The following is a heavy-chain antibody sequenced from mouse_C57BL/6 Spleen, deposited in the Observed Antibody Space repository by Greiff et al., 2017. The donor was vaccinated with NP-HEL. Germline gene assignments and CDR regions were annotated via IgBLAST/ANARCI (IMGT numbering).Heavy chain of an antibody. CDR1: GFTFSDYY. Sequence: EVKLVESGGGLVQPGGSLKLSCAASGFTFSDYYMYWVRQTPEKRLEWVAYISNGGGSTYYPDTVKGRFTISRDNAKNTLYLQMSRLKSEDTAMYYCARPSHYYGSSYYWYFDVWGTGTTVTVSS. CDR3: ARPSHYYGSSYYWYFDV. CDR2: ISNGGGST. D-gene: IGHD1-1*01. V-gene: IGHV5-12*01. J-gene: IGHJ1*03.